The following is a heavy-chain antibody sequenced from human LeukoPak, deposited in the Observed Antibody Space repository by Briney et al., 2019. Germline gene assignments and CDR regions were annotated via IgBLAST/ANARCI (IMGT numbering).Heavy chain of an antibody. J-gene: IGHJ4*02. CDR1: GFTFSHYG. CDR2: IWSDGTNQ. CDR3: AKDAQRGFGYSNSLEY. V-gene: IGHV3-33*06. D-gene: IGHD4-11*01. Sequence: PGRSLRLSCAASGFTFSHYGMHWVRQAPGKGLEWVAVIWSDGTNQYYGDSVKGRFTISRDDSGKTVYLQMNSLRREDTGVYYCAKDAQRGFGYSNSLEYWGQGTPVTVST.